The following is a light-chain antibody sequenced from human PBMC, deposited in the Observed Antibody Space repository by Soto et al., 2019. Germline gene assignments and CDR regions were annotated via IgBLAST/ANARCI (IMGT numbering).Light chain of an antibody. J-gene: IGKJ4*01. Sequence: ELVLTKSPATLSLSTGERATLSCRARQSFSSSLSWYQQKPGQAPRLLIYDASNRATGIPARFSGSGSGTDFPLDIRSLEPEDFAVDYCQQRRNWPPALTFGGGTTVAIQ. CDR1: QSFSSS. CDR2: DAS. CDR3: QQRRNWPPALT. V-gene: IGKV3-11*01.